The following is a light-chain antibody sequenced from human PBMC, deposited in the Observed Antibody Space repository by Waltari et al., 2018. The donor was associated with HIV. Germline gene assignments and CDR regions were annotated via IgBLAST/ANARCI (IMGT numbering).Light chain of an antibody. CDR1: TADIAGDHH. J-gene: IGLJ3*02. CDR2: DVN. CDR3: SSYSTTTGHVV. V-gene: IGLV2-14*03. Sequence: QSGLAQPASVSGSLGQTIAIFCTGSTADIAGDHHVSWYQQYTAKPPKLLIYDVNQRPSGISDRFSGSRSGNTASLTISGLLTDDESEYFCSSYSTTTGHVVFGGGTKVTVL.